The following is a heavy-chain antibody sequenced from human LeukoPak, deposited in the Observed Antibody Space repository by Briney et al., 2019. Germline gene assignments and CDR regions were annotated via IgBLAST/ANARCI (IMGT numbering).Heavy chain of an antibody. V-gene: IGHV3-23*01. CDR3: ARFSSTWYFGN. J-gene: IGHJ4*02. Sequence: GGSLRLSCAASGFTFSSYTMSWVRQAPGKGLEWVSGIGGTGVRTYYADSVKGRFTISRDISKNTLYLQMNSLRAEDTAVYYCARFSSTWYFGNWGQGTLVTVSS. CDR1: GFTFSSYT. CDR2: IGGTGVRT. D-gene: IGHD2-2*01.